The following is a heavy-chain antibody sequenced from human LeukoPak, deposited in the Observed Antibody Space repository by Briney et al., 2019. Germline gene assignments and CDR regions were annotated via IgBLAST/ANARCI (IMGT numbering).Heavy chain of an antibody. Sequence: GSLRLSCAASGFTFSSYAMSWVRQAPGKGLEWVSAISGSGGSAYYADSVKGRFTISRDNSKNTLYLQMNSLRAEDTAVYYCVRVGCSSTSCPDAFDIWGQGTMVTVSS. D-gene: IGHD2-2*01. J-gene: IGHJ3*02. CDR2: ISGSGGSA. CDR3: VRVGCSSTSCPDAFDI. V-gene: IGHV3-23*01. CDR1: GFTFSSYA.